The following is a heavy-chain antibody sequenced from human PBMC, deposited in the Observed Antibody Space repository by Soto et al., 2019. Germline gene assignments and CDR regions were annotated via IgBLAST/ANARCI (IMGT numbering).Heavy chain of an antibody. CDR3: ARRGGSPDDRFDP. CDR2: IYYSGST. CDR1: GGSICSSSYY. V-gene: IGHV4-39*01. J-gene: IGHJ5*02. Sequence: SETLSLTCTVSGGSICSSSYYWGWIRQPPGKGLEWIGSIYYSGSTYYNPSLKSRVTISVDTSKNQFSLKLSSVTAADTAVYYCARRGGSPDDRFDPWGQGTLVTVSS. D-gene: IGHD2-15*01.